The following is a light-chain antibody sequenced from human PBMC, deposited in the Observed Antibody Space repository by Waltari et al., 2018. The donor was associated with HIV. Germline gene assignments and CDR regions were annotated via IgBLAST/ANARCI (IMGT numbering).Light chain of an antibody. V-gene: IGKV1-5*03. J-gene: IGKJ1*01. CDR3: QQDNSYWT. Sequence: DIQMTQSPSTLSASVGDRVTITCRASQSISSWLAWYQQKPGKAPKLLIYKESSLESGVPSRFSGSGSGTEFTLTISSLQPDDFATYYCQQDNSYWTFGQGTKVEIK. CDR1: QSISSW. CDR2: KES.